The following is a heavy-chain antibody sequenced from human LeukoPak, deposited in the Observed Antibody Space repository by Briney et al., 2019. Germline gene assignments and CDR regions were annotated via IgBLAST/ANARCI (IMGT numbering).Heavy chain of an antibody. D-gene: IGHD6-13*01. CDR3: ARAAYSSTWYSRYFDL. CDR1: GFTFSSYV. V-gene: IGHV3-13*01. J-gene: IGHJ2*01. Sequence: PGRSLRLSCAASGFTFSSYVMHWVRQATGKGLEWVSGIGTAGEIYYPGSVKGRFTISRENAKNSLYLQMNSLRAGDTAVYYCARAAYSSTWYSRYFDLWGRGTLVTVSS. CDR2: IGTAGEI.